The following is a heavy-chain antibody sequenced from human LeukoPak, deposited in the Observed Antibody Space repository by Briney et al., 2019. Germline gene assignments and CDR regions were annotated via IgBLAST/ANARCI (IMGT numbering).Heavy chain of an antibody. CDR3: ARGYSRGWYYFDY. J-gene: IGHJ4*02. Sequence: PSETLSLTCTVSGGSISSYYWSWIRQPPGKGLEWIGYIYYGGSTNYNPSLKSRVTISVDTSKNQFSLKLSSVTAADTAVYYCARGYSRGWYYFDYWGQGTLVTVSS. CDR2: IYYGGST. CDR1: GGSISSYY. D-gene: IGHD6-19*01. V-gene: IGHV4-59*01.